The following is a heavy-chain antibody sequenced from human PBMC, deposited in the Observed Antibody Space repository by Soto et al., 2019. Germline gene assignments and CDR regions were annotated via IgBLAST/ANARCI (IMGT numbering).Heavy chain of an antibody. V-gene: IGHV3-33*01. D-gene: IGHD6-6*01. CDR3: ARDREARWLTDYGMDV. J-gene: IGHJ6*02. Sequence: PGGSLRLSCAASGFTFSSYGMHWIRQAPGKGLEWVAVIWYDGSNKYYADSVKGRFTISRDNSKNTLYLQMNSLRDEDTAVYYCARDREARWLTDYGMDVWGQGTTVTVSS. CDR1: GFTFSSYG. CDR2: IWYDGSNK.